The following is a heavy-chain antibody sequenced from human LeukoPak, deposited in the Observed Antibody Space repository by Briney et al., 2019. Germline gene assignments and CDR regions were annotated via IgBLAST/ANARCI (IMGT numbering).Heavy chain of an antibody. D-gene: IGHD1-1*01. V-gene: IGHV3-48*01. CDR3: ARDRRYLDAFDI. Sequence: GGALRLSCAASGFTFSSYSMNWVRQAPGKGLEWVSYISSSSSTIYYADSVKGRFTISRDNAKNSLYLQMNSLRAEDTAVYYCARDRRYLDAFDIWGQGTMVTVSS. CDR2: ISSSSSTI. J-gene: IGHJ3*02. CDR1: GFTFSSYS.